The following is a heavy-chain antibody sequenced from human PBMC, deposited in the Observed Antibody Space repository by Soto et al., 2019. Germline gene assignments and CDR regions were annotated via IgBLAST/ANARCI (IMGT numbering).Heavy chain of an antibody. CDR3: ARSQRNGAMDV. V-gene: IGHV3-21*01. J-gene: IGHJ6*02. CDR2: ITSGSSFI. D-gene: IGHD2-8*01. Sequence: GGSLRLSCVASTFTINTYSLNWVHQAPGKGLEWVSSITSGSSFIDYADSVKGRFTISRDDAKNSLFLQMSSLRADDTAVYYCARSQRNGAMDVWGQGTTVTVSS. CDR1: TFTINTYS.